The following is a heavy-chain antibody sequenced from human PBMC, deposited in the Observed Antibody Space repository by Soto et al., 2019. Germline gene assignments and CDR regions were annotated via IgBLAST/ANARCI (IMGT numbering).Heavy chain of an antibody. CDR2: IYYSGST. J-gene: IGHJ4*02. Sequence: QVQLQESGPGLVKLSQTLSLTCPFPGGSISSGGYYWSWIRQHPGKGRGWFGYIYYSGSTYYNPSLKSRVTISVDTSKNQFSLKLSSVTAADTAVYYCARSPGYCSGGSCYFPNFDYWGQGTLVTVSS. D-gene: IGHD2-15*01. CDR3: ARSPGYCSGGSCYFPNFDY. CDR1: GGSISSGGYY. V-gene: IGHV4-31*03.